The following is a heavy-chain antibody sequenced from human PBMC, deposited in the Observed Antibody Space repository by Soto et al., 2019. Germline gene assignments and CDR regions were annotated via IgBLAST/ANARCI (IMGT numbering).Heavy chain of an antibody. J-gene: IGHJ5*02. V-gene: IGHV4-61*05. CDR2: IYYSGST. CDR1: GDSISSSLYY. Sequence: SETLSLTCIVSGDSISSSLYYWGWVRQPPGKGLEWIGYIYYSGSTNYNPSLKSRVSISVVTSKNQFSLKLSSVTAADTAMYYCARGVPYSYGYVSWFDPWGQGNLVTVSS. D-gene: IGHD5-18*01. CDR3: ARGVPYSYGYVSWFDP.